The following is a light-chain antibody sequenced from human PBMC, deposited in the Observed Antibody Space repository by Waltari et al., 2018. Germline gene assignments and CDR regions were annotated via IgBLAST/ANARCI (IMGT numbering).Light chain of an antibody. Sequence: EIAMTQSPVTLSVSPGDTATLSCRATQIISINLAWYQQTPGQAPRLPIYAASTRASGIPARFSGSGSGTEFTLTISSLQSEDFAVYYCQQYDNWPPWTFGQGTKVEI. CDR2: AAS. J-gene: IGKJ1*01. CDR3: QQYDNWPPWT. V-gene: IGKV3-15*01. CDR1: QIISIN.